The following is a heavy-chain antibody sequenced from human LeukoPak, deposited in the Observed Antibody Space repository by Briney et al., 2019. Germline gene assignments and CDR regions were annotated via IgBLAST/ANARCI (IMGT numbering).Heavy chain of an antibody. Sequence: LPGGSLRLSCAASGFTFSSYEMNWVRQAPGKGLEWVSYISSSGSTIYYADSVKGRFTISRDNAKTSLYLQMNSLRAEDTAVYYCARDPLGYDILTGYTPRYFDYWGQGTLVTVSS. CDR1: GFTFSSYE. CDR3: ARDPLGYDILTGYTPRYFDY. J-gene: IGHJ4*02. D-gene: IGHD3-9*01. V-gene: IGHV3-48*03. CDR2: ISSSGSTI.